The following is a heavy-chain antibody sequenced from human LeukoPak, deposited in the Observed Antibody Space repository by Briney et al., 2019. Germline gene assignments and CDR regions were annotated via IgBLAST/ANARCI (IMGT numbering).Heavy chain of an antibody. CDR2: INHSGST. Sequence: SGTLSLTCAVYGGSFSGYYWSWIRQPPGKGLEWIGEINHSGSTNYNPSLKSRVTISVDTPKNQFSLKLTSVTAADTALYYCARHNSGGYYGAFDYWGRGTLVTVSS. J-gene: IGHJ4*02. D-gene: IGHD1-26*01. CDR1: GGSFSGYY. V-gene: IGHV4-34*01. CDR3: ARHNSGGYYGAFDY.